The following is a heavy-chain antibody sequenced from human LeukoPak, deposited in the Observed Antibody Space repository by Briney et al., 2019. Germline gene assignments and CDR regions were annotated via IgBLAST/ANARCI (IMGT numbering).Heavy chain of an antibody. CDR3: ARARGIAARRPPVSRAFDI. D-gene: IGHD6-6*01. CDR1: GFTFSSYS. V-gene: IGHV3-21*01. CDR2: ISSSSSYI. Sequence: GGSLRLSCAASGFTFSSYSMNWVRQAPGKGLEWVSSISSSSSYIYYADSVKGRFTISRDNAKNSLYLQMNSLRAEDTAVYYCARARGIAARRPPVSRAFDIWGQGTMVTVSS. J-gene: IGHJ3*02.